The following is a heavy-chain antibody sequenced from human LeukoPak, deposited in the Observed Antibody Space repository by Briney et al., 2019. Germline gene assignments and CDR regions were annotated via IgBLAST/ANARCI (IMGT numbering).Heavy chain of an antibody. CDR3: ARERPPGDSSSWFLEGYFDI. D-gene: IGHD6-13*01. CDR2: IIPIFGTA. CDR1: GGTFSSYA. J-gene: IGHJ4*02. V-gene: IGHV1-69*05. Sequence: SVKVSCKXSGGTFSSYAITWVRQAPGQGLEWMGRIIPIFGTANYAQKFQGRVTITTDESTRTAYMELSSLRSEDTAVYYCARERPPGDSSSWFLEGYFDIWGQGSLVIVSS.